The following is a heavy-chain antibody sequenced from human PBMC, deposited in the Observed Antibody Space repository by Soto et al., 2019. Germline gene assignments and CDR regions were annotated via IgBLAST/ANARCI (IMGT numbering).Heavy chain of an antibody. Sequence: PGGSLRLSCAASGFTFSSYAMHWVRQAPGKGLEYVSAISSNGGSTYYANSVKGRFTISRDNSKNTLYLQMGSLRAEDTAVYFCARADYYDSSGFYYDCWGQGSLVTVSS. CDR2: ISSNGGST. J-gene: IGHJ4*02. CDR1: GFTFSSYA. V-gene: IGHV3-64*01. D-gene: IGHD3-22*01. CDR3: ARADYYDSSGFYYDC.